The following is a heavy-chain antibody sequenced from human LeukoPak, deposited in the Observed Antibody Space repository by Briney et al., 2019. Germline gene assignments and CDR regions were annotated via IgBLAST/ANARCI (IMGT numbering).Heavy chain of an antibody. CDR3: ARVGSSSRPSFDY. Sequence: GGSLRLSCAVSGFTFSSYWMSWVRQAPGKGLEWVANIKQDGSEKYYVDSVKGRFTISRDNAKNSLYLQMNSLRAEDTAVYYCARVGSSSRPSFDYWGQGTLVTVSS. CDR2: IKQDGSEK. D-gene: IGHD6-13*01. V-gene: IGHV3-7*01. CDR1: GFTFSSYW. J-gene: IGHJ4*02.